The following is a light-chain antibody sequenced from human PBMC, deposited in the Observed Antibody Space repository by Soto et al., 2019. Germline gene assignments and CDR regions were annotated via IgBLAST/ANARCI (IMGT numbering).Light chain of an antibody. V-gene: IGKV3-11*01. CDR3: QQRSNWPT. J-gene: IGKJ2*01. Sequence: EIVLTQSPATLSLSPGERATLSCRASQSVSSYLAWYQQKPGQAPRLLIYDASNGATGIPAKFSGSGSGTAFTLPISSLEPEDFAVYYCQQRSNWPTFGQGTKLEIK. CDR1: QSVSSY. CDR2: DAS.